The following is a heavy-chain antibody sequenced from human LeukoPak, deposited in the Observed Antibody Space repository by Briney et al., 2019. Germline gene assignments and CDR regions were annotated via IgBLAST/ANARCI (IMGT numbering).Heavy chain of an antibody. CDR3: AKSKAVAGDYYFDY. J-gene: IGHJ4*02. D-gene: IGHD6-19*01. V-gene: IGHV3-23*01. CDR2: ISGSGGST. Sequence: GGSLRLSCAASGFTFSSYAMSWVRQAPGKGLEWVSAISGSGGSTYYADSVKGRFTISRDNSKNTLYLQMNSLRAEDTAAYYCAKSKAVAGDYYFDYWGQGTLVTVSS. CDR1: GFTFSSYA.